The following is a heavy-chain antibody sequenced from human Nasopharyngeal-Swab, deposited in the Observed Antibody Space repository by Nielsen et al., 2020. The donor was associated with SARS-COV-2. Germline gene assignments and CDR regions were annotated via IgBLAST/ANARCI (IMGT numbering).Heavy chain of an antibody. V-gene: IGHV3-11*01. CDR1: GFIFSDYY. D-gene: IGHD3-3*01. J-gene: IGHJ6*02. Sequence: GESLKISCAASGFIFSDYYMSWIRQAPGKGLEWVSYINSGGTTMLYANSVEGRFTIYRDNARNSLYLQMNSLGAEDTAVYYCARDGLDYDFWSAYFMDVWGQGTTVTVSS. CDR3: ARDGLDYDFWSAYFMDV. CDR2: INSGGTTM.